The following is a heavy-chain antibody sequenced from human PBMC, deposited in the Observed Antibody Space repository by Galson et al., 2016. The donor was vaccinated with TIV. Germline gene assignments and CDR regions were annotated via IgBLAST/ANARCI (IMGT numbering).Heavy chain of an antibody. CDR1: GDSVSGNTAA. Sequence: CAISGDSVSGNTAAWNWVRQSPSRGLEWLGRTYYTSEWNTDYAVSVKGRMIIRPDTSMNQVSLQLSSVIPDDTAVYYCSRGNWNYGMGGAMDVWGRGTTVTVSS. CDR2: TYYTSEWNT. D-gene: IGHD1-7*01. CDR3: SRGNWNYGMGGAMDV. V-gene: IGHV6-1*01. J-gene: IGHJ6*02.